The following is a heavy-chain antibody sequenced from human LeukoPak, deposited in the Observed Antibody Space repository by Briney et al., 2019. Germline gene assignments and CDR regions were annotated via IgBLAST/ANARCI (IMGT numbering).Heavy chain of an antibody. CDR2: IYSGVTT. D-gene: IGHD3-10*01. Sequence: PGGSLRLSCAASGFTVSSNYMSWARQAPGKGLEWVSVIYSGVTTYYADSVLGRFTISRDNSKNTLYLQMNSLRAEDTAVYYCARGLDSSGGGYYFDYWGQGTLVTVSS. CDR1: GFTVSSNY. J-gene: IGHJ4*02. V-gene: IGHV3-53*01. CDR3: ARGLDSSGGGYYFDY.